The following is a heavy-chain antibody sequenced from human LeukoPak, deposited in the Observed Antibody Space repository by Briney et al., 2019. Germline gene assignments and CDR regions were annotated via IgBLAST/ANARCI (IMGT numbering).Heavy chain of an antibody. J-gene: IGHJ4*02. CDR3: TKDSSGDYYTSDS. D-gene: IGHD4-17*01. V-gene: IGHV3-23*01. Sequence: GSLRPPCATSGFTFSIYAMTRVRPTPGKGLGWVSTITGSGGGTYYADSVKGRFTISRDNSKDTLYLQLNSLRGEDTAIYYCTKDSSGDYYTSDSWGQGTLVTVSS. CDR1: GFTFSIYA. CDR2: ITGSGGGT.